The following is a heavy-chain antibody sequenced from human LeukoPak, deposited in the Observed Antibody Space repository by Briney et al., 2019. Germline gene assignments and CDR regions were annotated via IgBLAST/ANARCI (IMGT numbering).Heavy chain of an antibody. CDR3: ARVYGYWGSGKYHFDY. CDR2: IYSGGST. CDR1: GLSVRSNY. V-gene: IGHV3-66*01. J-gene: IGHJ4*02. Sequence: GGSLRLSCAASGLSVRSNYMTWVRQAPGKGLEWVSVIYSGGSTHYADSVKGRFTISRDNSMNTLNLQMNSLRAEDTAVYYCARVYGYWGSGKYHFDYWGQGTLVTVSS. D-gene: IGHD3-10*01.